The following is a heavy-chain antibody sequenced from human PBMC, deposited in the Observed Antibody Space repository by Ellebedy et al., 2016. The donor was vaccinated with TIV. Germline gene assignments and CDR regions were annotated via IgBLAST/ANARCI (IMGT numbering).Heavy chain of an antibody. V-gene: IGHV3-7*01. J-gene: IGHJ5*02. CDR3: ARRGSYGDYAVEINSWFDT. CDR2: IYQDGGVQ. D-gene: IGHD4-17*01. Sequence: GESLKISCAASGFSFRSYWMGWVRQAPGKGLEWVANIYQDGGVQYYVDSVKGRFTISRDNADNSPFLQMNRLRAEDTAVYFCARRGSYGDYAVEINSWFDTWGRGTLVAVSS. CDR1: GFSFRSYW.